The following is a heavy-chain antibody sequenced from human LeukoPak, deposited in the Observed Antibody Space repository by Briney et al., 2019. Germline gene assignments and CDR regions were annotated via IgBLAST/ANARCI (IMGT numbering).Heavy chain of an antibody. CDR3: ARDFGAIYFHL. Sequence: SETLSLTCTVSGGFMRRGGYSGSWIRQPPGKGLEWIGYIYHSGSTYYNPSLKSRVTISVDRSKNQFSLKLSSVTAADTAVYYCARDFGAIYFHLWGQDHLVTVSS. CDR2: IYHSGST. D-gene: IGHD4/OR15-4a*01. CDR1: GGFMRRGGYS. J-gene: IGHJ4*02. V-gene: IGHV4-30-2*01.